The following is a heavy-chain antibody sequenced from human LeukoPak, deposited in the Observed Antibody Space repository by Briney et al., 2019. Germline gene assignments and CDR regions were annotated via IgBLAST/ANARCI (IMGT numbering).Heavy chain of an antibody. CDR1: GYTFTSYY. J-gene: IGHJ4*02. D-gene: IGHD5-24*01. CDR2: INPSGGST. Sequence: GASVKVSCKASGYTFTSYYMHWLRQAPGQGLEWMGLINPSGGSTSYAQKFQGRVTMTRDTSTSTVYMELSSLRSEDTAVYYCARDFSPINPPYVEMQVENDYWGQGTLVTVSS. V-gene: IGHV1-46*01. CDR3: ARDFSPINPPYVEMQVENDY.